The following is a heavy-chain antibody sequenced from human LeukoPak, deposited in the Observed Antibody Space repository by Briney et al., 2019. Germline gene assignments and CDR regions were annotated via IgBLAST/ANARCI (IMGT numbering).Heavy chain of an antibody. Sequence: GGSLILSCAASGFTFSTNDMSWVRQAPGKGLEWVSILSVIGGNTNYADSVKGRFTSSRDNSKNTLYLQTNSLRAEDTAVYYCAKGGWLEYWGQGTLVTVSS. D-gene: IGHD6-19*01. V-gene: IGHV3-23*01. J-gene: IGHJ4*02. CDR3: AKGGWLEY. CDR2: LSVIGGNT. CDR1: GFTFSTND.